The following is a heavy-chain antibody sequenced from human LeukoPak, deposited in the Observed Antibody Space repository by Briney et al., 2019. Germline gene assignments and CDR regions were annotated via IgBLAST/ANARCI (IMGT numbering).Heavy chain of an antibody. CDR2: ILGSGDST. Sequence: GGSLRLSCVASGFTFSNYAMSWVRQAPEKGLEWVSAILGSGDSTYYADSVKGRFTISRDNSKNTVYLQMSSLRVEDTAVYFCAHPGVLIPLWGQGTLVTVSS. CDR3: AHPGVLIPL. J-gene: IGHJ4*02. V-gene: IGHV3-23*01. CDR1: GFTFSNYA. D-gene: IGHD7-27*01.